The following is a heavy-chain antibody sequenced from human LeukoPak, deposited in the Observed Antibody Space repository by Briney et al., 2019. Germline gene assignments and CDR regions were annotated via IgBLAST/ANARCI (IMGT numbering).Heavy chain of an antibody. CDR3: ARDGIQLPDTLDY. CDR1: GFTFNNYA. Sequence: GGSLRLSCAASGFTFNNYAMTWVRQAPGKGLQWVSTINGGDNGDNTYYADSVKGRFTVSRDNSKNTVYLQMNSLRVEDKAVYYCARDGIQLPDTLDYWGLGSLVTVSS. D-gene: IGHD1-1*01. V-gene: IGHV3-23*01. CDR2: INGGDNGDNT. J-gene: IGHJ4*02.